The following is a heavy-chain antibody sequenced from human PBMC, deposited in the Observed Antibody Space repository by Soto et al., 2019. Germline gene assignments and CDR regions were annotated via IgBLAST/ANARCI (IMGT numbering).Heavy chain of an antibody. D-gene: IGHD3-3*01. CDR1: GGSFSGYY. CDR3: ARLSTVFGVVRFDY. J-gene: IGHJ4*02. CDR2: INHSGST. Sequence: PSETLSLTCAVYGGSFSGYYWSWIRQPPGKGLEWIGEINHSGSTNYNPSLKSRVTISVDTSKNQFSLKLSSVTAADTAVYYCARLSTVFGVVRFDYWGQGTLVTVSS. V-gene: IGHV4-34*01.